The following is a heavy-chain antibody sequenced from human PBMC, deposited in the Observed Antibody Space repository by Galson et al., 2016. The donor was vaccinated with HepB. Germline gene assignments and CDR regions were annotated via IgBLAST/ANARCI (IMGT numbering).Heavy chain of an antibody. D-gene: IGHD5-12*01. CDR1: GFTVSSTY. CDR3: ARARAGGYESYDY. J-gene: IGHJ4*02. Sequence: SLRLSCAASGFTVSSTYMTWVRQAPGKGLEWVSLISYGGTTYYAESVKGRFTISRDYSNNILYLQMNSLRAEDTALYYCARARAGGYESYDYWGQGTLVTVSS. V-gene: IGHV3-53*01. CDR2: ISYGGTT.